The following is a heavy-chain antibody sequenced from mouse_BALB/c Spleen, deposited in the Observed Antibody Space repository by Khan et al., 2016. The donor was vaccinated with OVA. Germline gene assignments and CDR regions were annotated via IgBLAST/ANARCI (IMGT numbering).Heavy chain of an antibody. J-gene: IGHJ1*01. V-gene: IGHV5-17*02. D-gene: IGHD1-1*01. CDR1: GFTFSSFG. CDR3: ATYGWWD. Sequence: EVELVESGGGLVQPGGSRKLSCAASGFTFSSFGMYWVRQAPEKGLAWVAYISSGSSFIYYADTVQGRFTITRYKPKNTLFLQMTSLRSEDTAMYYCATYGWWDWGAGTTVTVSS. CDR2: ISSGSSFI.